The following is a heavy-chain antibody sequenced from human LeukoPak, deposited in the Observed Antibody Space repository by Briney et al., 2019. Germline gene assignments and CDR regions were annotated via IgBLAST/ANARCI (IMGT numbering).Heavy chain of an antibody. CDR1: GFTFSGYA. V-gene: IGHV3-23*01. D-gene: IGHD3-9*01. Sequence: GGSLRLSCAASGFTFSGYAMSWVRQAPGKGLEWVSSVSDSGSNTYYAASVKGRFTISRDNSKNTLYLQMNSLKAEDTAVYYCAKNPDYDVLTGTSFDCWGQGALVTVSS. CDR2: VSDSGSNT. CDR3: AKNPDYDVLTGTSFDC. J-gene: IGHJ4*02.